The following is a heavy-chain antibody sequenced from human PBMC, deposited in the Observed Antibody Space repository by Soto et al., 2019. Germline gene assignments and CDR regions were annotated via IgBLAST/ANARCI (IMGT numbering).Heavy chain of an antibody. CDR1: GGSISSYY. V-gene: IGHV4-59*08. CDR3: ARHDLGYCSGGSCYNNWFDP. Sequence: PSETLSLTCTVSGGSISSYYWSWIRQPPGKGLEWIGYIYYSGSTNYNPSLKSRVTISVDTSKNQFSLKLSSVTAADTAVYYCARHDLGYCSGGSCYNNWFDPWGQGTLVTVSS. J-gene: IGHJ5*02. CDR2: IYYSGST. D-gene: IGHD2-15*01.